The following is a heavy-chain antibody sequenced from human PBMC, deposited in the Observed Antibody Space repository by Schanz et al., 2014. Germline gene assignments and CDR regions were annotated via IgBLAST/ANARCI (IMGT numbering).Heavy chain of an antibody. V-gene: IGHV1-69*08. D-gene: IGHD2-2*01. J-gene: IGHJ5*02. Sequence: QVQLVQSGAEVKKPGSSVKVSCKASGGTFSSYTISWIRQAPGQGLEWMGRIIPILGIANYAQKVQGRVTMTTDTSTGTAYMELRSLRSDDTAVYYCARDRRRYCSTASCLHDNWFDPWGQGTLVIVSS. CDR3: ARDRRRYCSTASCLHDNWFDP. CDR1: GGTFSSYT. CDR2: IIPILGIA.